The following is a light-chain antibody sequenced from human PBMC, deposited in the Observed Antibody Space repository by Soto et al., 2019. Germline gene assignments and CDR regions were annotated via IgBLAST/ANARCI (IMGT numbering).Light chain of an antibody. CDR3: SAWDASLNGYV. Sequence: QSVLTQPPSASGTPGQRVTISCSGSSSNIGSKTVNWYQQLPGTAPKLLIYSNYQRPSGVPDRFSGSKSGTSASLAISGLQSEDVADYYCSAWDASLNGYVFGTGTKVTVL. V-gene: IGLV1-44*01. CDR2: SNY. J-gene: IGLJ1*01. CDR1: SSNIGSKT.